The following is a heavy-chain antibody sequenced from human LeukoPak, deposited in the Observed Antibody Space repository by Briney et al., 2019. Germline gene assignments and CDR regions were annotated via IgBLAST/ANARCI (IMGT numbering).Heavy chain of an antibody. J-gene: IGHJ4*02. CDR2: IYYSGST. CDR1: GGSISNYY. D-gene: IGHD3-10*01. Sequence: SETLSLTCTVSGGSISNYYWSWTRQPPGKGLEWIGYIYYSGSTKYNPSLKSRITMSVDMSKNQFSLKLTSVTAADTAVYFCARVGGMVRGVTLILDKSPYFDYWGQGSLVTVSS. V-gene: IGHV4-59*01. CDR3: ARVGGMVRGVTLILDKSPYFDY.